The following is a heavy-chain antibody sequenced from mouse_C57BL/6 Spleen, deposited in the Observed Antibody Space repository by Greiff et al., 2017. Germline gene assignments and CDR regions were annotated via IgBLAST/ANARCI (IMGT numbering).Heavy chain of an antibody. D-gene: IGHD4-1*01. V-gene: IGHV1-80*01. J-gene: IGHJ2*01. CDR3: ARSGPNCTDY. CDR2: IYPGDGDT. CDR1: GYAFSSYW. Sequence: QVQLKQSGAELVKPGASVKISCKASGYAFSSYWMNWVKQRPGKGLEWIGQIYPGDGDTNYNGKFKGKATLTADKPSSTAYMQLSSLTSEDSAVYFCARSGPNCTDYWGQGTTLTVSS.